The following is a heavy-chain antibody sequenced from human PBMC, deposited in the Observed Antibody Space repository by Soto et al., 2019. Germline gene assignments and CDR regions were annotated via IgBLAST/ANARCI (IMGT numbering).Heavy chain of an antibody. J-gene: IGHJ4*02. Sequence: QVQLVESGGGVVQPGRSLRLACAASGFTFSGYAMHWVRQAPGKGLEWVAVITYDGGNIYYADSVKGRFTISRDNSQKTLYLQMNRLRQGDTAVYYCAREGGLEPPAGGNWGQGTRVHVSS. V-gene: IGHV3-30-3*01. D-gene: IGHD1-1*01. CDR3: AREGGLEPPAGGN. CDR2: ITYDGGNI. CDR1: GFTFSGYA.